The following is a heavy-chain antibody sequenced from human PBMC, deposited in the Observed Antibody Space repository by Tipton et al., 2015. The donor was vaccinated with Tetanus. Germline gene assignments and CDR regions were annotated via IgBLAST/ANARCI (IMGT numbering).Heavy chain of an antibody. CDR2: IKSKSNGGTT. V-gene: IGHV3-15*01. D-gene: IGHD3-22*01. Sequence: TASDFTFSDAWMRWARQAPGKGLEWVAHIKSKSNGGTTDYAAPVKGRFTISRDDSKSTLYLQMNSLKTEDTAVYYCTTSPPPCFDRRTSFDYWGQGSLVTVSS. CDR3: TTSPPPCFDRRTSFDY. J-gene: IGHJ4*02. CDR1: DFTFSDAW.